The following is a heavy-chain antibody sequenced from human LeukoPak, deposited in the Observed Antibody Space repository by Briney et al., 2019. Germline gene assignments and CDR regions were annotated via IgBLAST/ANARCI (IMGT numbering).Heavy chain of an antibody. Sequence: SETLSLTCTVSGYSIGSGYRWGWIRQPPGKGLEWIGNIFHSGITDYNPSLRSRVTISVDTSKNQFSLKLTSVTAADTAVYYCARETSGTALWGQGTLVTVSS. V-gene: IGHV4-38-2*02. J-gene: IGHJ4*02. CDR1: GYSIGSGYR. CDR3: ARETSGTAL. D-gene: IGHD5-12*01. CDR2: IFHSGIT.